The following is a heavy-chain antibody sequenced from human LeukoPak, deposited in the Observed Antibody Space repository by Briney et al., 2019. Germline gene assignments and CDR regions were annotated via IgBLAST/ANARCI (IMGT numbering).Heavy chain of an antibody. CDR1: GGSFSGYY. CDR2: INHSGST. V-gene: IGHV4-34*01. J-gene: IGHJ4*02. Sequence: PSETLSLTCAVYGGSFSGYYWSWIRQPPGKGLEWIGEINHSGSTNYNPSLKSRVTISVDTSKNQFSLKLSSVTAADTAVYYCAREGDYVWGSYRYWRYFDYWGQGTLVTVSS. CDR3: AREGDYVWGSYRYWRYFDY. D-gene: IGHD3-16*02.